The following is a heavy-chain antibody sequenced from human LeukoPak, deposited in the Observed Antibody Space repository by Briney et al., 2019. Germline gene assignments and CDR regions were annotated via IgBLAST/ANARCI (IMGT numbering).Heavy chain of an antibody. Sequence: SETLFLTCTVSGGSISSYYWSWIRQPPGKGLEWIGYIYYSGSTNYNPSLKSRVTISVDTSKNQFSLKLSSVTAADTAVYYCARVGAARTPFFYYYYYMDVWGKGTTVTVSS. V-gene: IGHV4-59*01. D-gene: IGHD6-6*01. CDR2: IYYSGST. CDR1: GGSISSYY. J-gene: IGHJ6*03. CDR3: ARVGAARTPFFYYYYYMDV.